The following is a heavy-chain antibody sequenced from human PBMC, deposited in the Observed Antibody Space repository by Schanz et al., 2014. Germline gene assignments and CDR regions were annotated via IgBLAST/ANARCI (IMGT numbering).Heavy chain of an antibody. CDR1: GGTFSSDT. V-gene: IGHV1-69*02. CDR2: IIPILGIA. D-gene: IGHD4-17*01. CDR3: ARGYGDSPTDF. J-gene: IGHJ4*02. Sequence: QVHLVQSGAEVKKPGSSVKVSCKASGGTFSSDTFSWVRQAPGQGLEWMGRIIPILGIANYAQKFQGRVTITADKSTFTAYMDVSSLRSEDAAVYYCARGYGDSPTDFWGQGTLVIVSS.